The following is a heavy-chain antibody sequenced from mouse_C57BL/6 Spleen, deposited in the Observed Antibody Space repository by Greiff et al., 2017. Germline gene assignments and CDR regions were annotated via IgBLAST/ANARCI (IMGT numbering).Heavy chain of an antibody. J-gene: IGHJ2*01. CDR3: TGFNWDFDY. CDR2: ISSKSDNHAT. Sequence: EVKLVESGGGLVQPGGSMKLSCVASGFTFSNYWMNWVRQSPEKGLEWVAQISSKSDNHATHYAVSVKGRLTISRDAPKSSVNLQMNNLRAEDAGIYYCTGFNWDFDYWGQGTTLTVSS. CDR1: GFTFSNYW. D-gene: IGHD4-1*01. V-gene: IGHV6-3*01.